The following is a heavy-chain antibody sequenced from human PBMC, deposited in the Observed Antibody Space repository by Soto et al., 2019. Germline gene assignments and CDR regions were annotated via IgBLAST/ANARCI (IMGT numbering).Heavy chain of an antibody. CDR1: GFTFSNYG. Sequence: PGGSLRLSCAASGFTFSNYGMHWVRQAPGKGLEWVAVISYDGSNKYYADSVKGRFTISRDNSKNMLYMQMNSLRVEDTAVYYCAKDLLLWFGEFPDYWGRGTLVTVSS. V-gene: IGHV3-30*18. CDR2: ISYDGSNK. D-gene: IGHD3-10*01. J-gene: IGHJ4*02. CDR3: AKDLLLWFGEFPDY.